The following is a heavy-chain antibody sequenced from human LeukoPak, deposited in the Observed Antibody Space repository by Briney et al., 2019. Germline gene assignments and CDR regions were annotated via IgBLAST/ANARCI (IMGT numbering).Heavy chain of an antibody. CDR3: ARDGRDGYNSHY. V-gene: IGHV1-69*10. J-gene: IGHJ4*02. CDR1: GGTFSSYA. Sequence: SVLVFCKASGGTFSSYAISWVGQAMGQGLVWMGGIIPIFGIANYAQKFQGRVTITADKSTSTAYMELSSLRSKDTAVYYCARDGRDGYNSHYWGQGTLVTVSS. CDR2: IIPIFGIA. D-gene: IGHD5-24*01.